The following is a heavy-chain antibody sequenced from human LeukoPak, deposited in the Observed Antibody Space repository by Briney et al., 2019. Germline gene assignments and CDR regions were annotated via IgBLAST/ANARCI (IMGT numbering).Heavy chain of an antibody. V-gene: IGHV1-69*13. Sequence: ASVKVSCKASGGTFSSYAISWVRQAPGQGLEWMGGIIPIFGTANYAQKFQGRVTITADESTSTAYMELSSLRSEDTAVYYCARDSTTPIAAAGVPDYYYGMDVWGQGTTVTVSS. D-gene: IGHD6-13*01. CDR3: ARDSTTPIAAAGVPDYYYGMDV. J-gene: IGHJ6*02. CDR1: GGTFSSYA. CDR2: IIPIFGTA.